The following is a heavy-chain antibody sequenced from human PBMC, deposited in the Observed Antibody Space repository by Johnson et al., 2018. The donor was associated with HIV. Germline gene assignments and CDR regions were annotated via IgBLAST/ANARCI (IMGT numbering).Heavy chain of an antibody. CDR3: ARGGDGNNKYAFDI. D-gene: IGHD5-24*01. Sequence: QVQLVESGGGVVQPGRSLRLSCAASGFTFSSYGMHWVRQAPGKGLEWVAVIWYVGSNKYYSDSVKGRFTISRDNSKNTLFLQLGSLRAEDMAVYYCARGGDGNNKYAFDIWGQGTMVTVSS. V-gene: IGHV3-33*08. CDR2: IWYVGSNK. J-gene: IGHJ3*02. CDR1: GFTFSSYG.